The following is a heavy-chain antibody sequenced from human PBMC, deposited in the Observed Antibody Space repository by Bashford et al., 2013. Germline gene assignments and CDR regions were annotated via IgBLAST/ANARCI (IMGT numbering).Heavy chain of an antibody. V-gene: IGHV1-46*01. J-gene: IGHJ4*02. CDR1: GYSFVNYY. D-gene: IGHD3-22*01. CDR2: IDPNGERT. CDR3: ARGGSSSNGYDH. Sequence: ASVKVSCKAFGYSFVNYYVHWVRQAPGQGLEWLGIIDPNGERTSYARKFQGRVSMTRDTSTSTVYMELSSLRSEDTAVYYCARGGSSSNGYDHWGQGTTVTVSS.